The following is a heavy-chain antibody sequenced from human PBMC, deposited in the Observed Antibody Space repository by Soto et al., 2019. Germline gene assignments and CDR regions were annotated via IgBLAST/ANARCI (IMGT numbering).Heavy chain of an antibody. CDR1: GGSISSYY. D-gene: IGHD2-2*01. CDR2: MYTSGST. Sequence: SETLSLTCTVSGGSISSYYWYWIRQPAGKGLEWTGRMYTSGSTKYNPSLKSRVTMSVDTSRNQFSLKLSSVTAADTAVYYCARDDKGVSAAMLYWGQGTLVPVSS. V-gene: IGHV4-4*07. CDR3: ARDDKGVSAAMLY. J-gene: IGHJ4*02.